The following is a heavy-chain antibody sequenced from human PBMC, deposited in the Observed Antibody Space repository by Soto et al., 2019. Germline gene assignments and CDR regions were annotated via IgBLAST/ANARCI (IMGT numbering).Heavy chain of an antibody. J-gene: IGHJ6*02. CDR2: IYTSGST. Sequence: QVQLQESGPGLVKPSETLSLTCTVSGGSISSYYWSWIRQPAGKGLEWIGRIYTSGSTNYNPSLKSRVTKSVDTSKNQFSLKLSSVTAADTAVYYCARDRWGLAADYAYGMDVWGQGTTVTVSS. CDR1: GGSISSYY. D-gene: IGHD6-13*01. V-gene: IGHV4-4*07. CDR3: ARDRWGLAADYAYGMDV.